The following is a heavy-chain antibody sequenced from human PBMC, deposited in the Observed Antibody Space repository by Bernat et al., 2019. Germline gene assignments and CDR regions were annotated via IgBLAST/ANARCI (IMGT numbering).Heavy chain of an antibody. CDR1: GYTFTSYG. Sequence: QVQLVQSGAEVKKPGASVKVSCKASGYTFTSYGISWVRQAPGQGLEWMGWISAYNGNTNYAQKLQGRVTMTTDTSTSTAYMELRSLRSDDTAVYYCARDDFTYYYGSGSLHIDYWGQGTLVTVSS. CDR2: ISAYNGNT. J-gene: IGHJ4*02. CDR3: ARDDFTYYYGSGSLHIDY. V-gene: IGHV1-18*01. D-gene: IGHD3-10*01.